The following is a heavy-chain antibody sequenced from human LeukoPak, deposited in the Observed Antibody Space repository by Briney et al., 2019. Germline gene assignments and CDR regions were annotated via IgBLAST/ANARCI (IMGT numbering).Heavy chain of an antibody. V-gene: IGHV5-51*01. CDR1: GYSFTSYW. Sequence: PGESLKISCKGSGYSFTSYWIGWVRQMPGKGLEWMGIIYPGDSDTRYSPSFQGQVTISADKSISTAYLQWSSLKASDTAMYYCARGEVPPIMGAIPSFDYWGQGTLVTVSS. CDR2: IYPGDSDT. D-gene: IGHD1-26*01. J-gene: IGHJ4*02. CDR3: ARGEVPPIMGAIPSFDY.